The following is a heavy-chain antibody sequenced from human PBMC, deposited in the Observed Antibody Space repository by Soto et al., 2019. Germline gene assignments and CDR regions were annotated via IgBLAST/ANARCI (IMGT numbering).Heavy chain of an antibody. D-gene: IGHD6-13*01. CDR1: GGSISSGGYS. J-gene: IGHJ4*02. CDR2: IYHSGST. V-gene: IGHV4-30-2*01. Sequence: SETLSLTCAVSGGSISSGGYSWSWIRQPPGKGLEWIGYIYHSGSTYYNPSLKSRVTISVDGSKNQFSLKLSSVTAADTAVYYCARSQQLTHLDYWGQGTLVTVSS. CDR3: ARSQQLTHLDY.